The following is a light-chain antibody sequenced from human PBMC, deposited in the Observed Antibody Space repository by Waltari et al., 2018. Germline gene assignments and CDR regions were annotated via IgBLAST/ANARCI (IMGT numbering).Light chain of an antibody. CDR1: QSVSSN. CDR2: GAS. Sequence: EIVMTQSPATLSVSPGERATLSCRASQSVSSNLAWYQQKPGQAPRLLIYGASTRATGIPARFSGSGSGTEFTLTISSLQSEDFAVYYCQQYNNWLPLTFGGGTK. V-gene: IGKV3-15*01. CDR3: QQYNNWLPLT. J-gene: IGKJ4*01.